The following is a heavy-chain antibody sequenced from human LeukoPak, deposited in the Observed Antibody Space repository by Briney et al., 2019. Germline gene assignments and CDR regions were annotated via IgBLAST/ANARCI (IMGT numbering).Heavy chain of an antibody. D-gene: IGHD5-24*01. CDR3: ARVHRDGYNRDWYFDL. Sequence: GASVKVSCKASGGTFSSYAISWVRQAPGQGLEWMGRIIPILGIANYAQKFQGRVTITADKSTSTAYMELSSLRSEDTAVYYCARVHRDGYNRDWYFDLWGRGTLVTVS. CDR2: IIPILGIA. CDR1: GGTFSSYA. J-gene: IGHJ2*01. V-gene: IGHV1-69*04.